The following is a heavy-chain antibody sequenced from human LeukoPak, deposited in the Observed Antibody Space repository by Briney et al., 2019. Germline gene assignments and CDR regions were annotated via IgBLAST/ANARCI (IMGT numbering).Heavy chain of an antibody. CDR3: ARVDSSGYYGSSCFDY. CDR1: VDSVTSDY. Sequence: SETLSLTCTVSVDSVTSDYWSWIRQPPGKGLEWSGFIFYSGGTYYHPSLKRRVTISVDTSKNQFSLKLSSVTAADTAVYYCARVDSSGYYGSSCFDYWGQGTLVTVSS. V-gene: IGHV4-30-4*01. CDR2: IFYSGGT. D-gene: IGHD3-22*01. J-gene: IGHJ4*02.